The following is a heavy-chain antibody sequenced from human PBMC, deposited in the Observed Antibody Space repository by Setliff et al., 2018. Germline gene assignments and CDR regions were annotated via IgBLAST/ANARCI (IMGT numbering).Heavy chain of an antibody. CDR1: GGSLRNHK. J-gene: IGHJ6*03. D-gene: IGHD5-12*01. V-gene: IGHV4-34*01. CDR2: ISYLGST. CDR3: ARGQLVLRGTTLYYMDL. Sequence: SETLSLTCDIYGGSLRNHKWSWIRQSPGKGLEWIGEISYLGSTNYNPSLKSRVVISTDTSNNRSSLLLRSVTAADTAVYYCARGQLVLRGTTLYYMDLWDKGASVTVSS.